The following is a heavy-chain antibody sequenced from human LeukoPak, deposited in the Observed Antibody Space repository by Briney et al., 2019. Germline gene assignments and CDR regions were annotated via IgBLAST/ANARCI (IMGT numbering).Heavy chain of an antibody. J-gene: IGHJ6*03. D-gene: IGHD3-3*01. CDR3: ARGDDFWSGYYINPAYYYYYYMDV. V-gene: IGHV3-53*01. Sequence: GGSLRLSCAASGFTVSSNYMSWVRQAPGKGLEWVSVIYSGGSTYYADSVKGRFTISRDNSKNTLYLQMNSLRAEDTAVYYCARGDDFWSGYYINPAYYYYYYMDVWGKGTTVTVSS. CDR2: IYSGGST. CDR1: GFTVSSNY.